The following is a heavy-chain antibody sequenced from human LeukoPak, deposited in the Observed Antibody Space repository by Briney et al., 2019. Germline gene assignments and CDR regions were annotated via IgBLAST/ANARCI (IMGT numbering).Heavy chain of an antibody. J-gene: IGHJ4*02. CDR3: ARSWEVVTLFYFDY. D-gene: IGHD4-23*01. CDR1: GGSISSNSYY. CDR2: IYYSGRT. V-gene: IGHV4-39*07. Sequence: PSETLSLTCSVSGGSISSNSYYWGWIRQPPGKALEWIGSIYYSGRTYSNPSLKSRVTISVDTSKNQFSLKLSSVTAADTAVYYCARSWEVVTLFYFDYWGQGTLVTVSS.